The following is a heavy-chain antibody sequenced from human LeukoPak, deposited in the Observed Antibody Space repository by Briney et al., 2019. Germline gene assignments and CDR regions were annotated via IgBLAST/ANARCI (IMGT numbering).Heavy chain of an antibody. CDR1: GGSFSGYY. J-gene: IGHJ4*02. Sequence: SETLSLTCAVYGGSFSGYYWSWIRQPPGKGLEWIGEINHSGSTNYNPSLKSRVTISVDTSKNQFSLKLSSVTAADTAVYYCARVRLGEPPDYWGQGTLVTVSS. CDR2: INHSGST. V-gene: IGHV4-34*01. CDR3: ARVRLGEPPDY. D-gene: IGHD1-26*01.